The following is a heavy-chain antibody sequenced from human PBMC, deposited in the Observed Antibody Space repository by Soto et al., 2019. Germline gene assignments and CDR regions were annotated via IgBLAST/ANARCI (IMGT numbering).Heavy chain of an antibody. CDR1: GFTFSSYW. CDR2: INSDGSST. Sequence: HPGGSMRLSCAASGFTFSSYWMHWVRQAPGKGLVWVSRINSDGSSTSYADSVKGRFTISRDNAKNTLYLQMNSLRAEDTAVYYCARDLKRDPPGRAGFGTSYGMDVWGQGTTVTVSS. D-gene: IGHD3-10*01. V-gene: IGHV3-74*01. CDR3: ARDLKRDPPGRAGFGTSYGMDV. J-gene: IGHJ6*02.